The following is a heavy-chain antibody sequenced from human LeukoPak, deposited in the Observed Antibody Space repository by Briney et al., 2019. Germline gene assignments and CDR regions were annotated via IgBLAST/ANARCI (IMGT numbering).Heavy chain of an antibody. CDR1: GGSFSDFH. Sequence: SETLSLTCTVYGGSFSDFHWSWIRLPPGKGLEWVGEINHSGNTNYNPSLKSRVTISVDTSKNQFSLKLSSVTAADTAVYYCARDKRLVVPAAMTYYYGMDVWGQGTTVTVSS. V-gene: IGHV4-34*09. J-gene: IGHJ6*02. CDR2: INHSGNT. D-gene: IGHD2-2*01. CDR3: ARDKRLVVPAAMTYYYGMDV.